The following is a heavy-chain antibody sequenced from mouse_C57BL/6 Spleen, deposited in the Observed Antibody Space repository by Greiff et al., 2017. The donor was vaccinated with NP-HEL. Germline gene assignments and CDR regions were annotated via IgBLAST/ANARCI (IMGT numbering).Heavy chain of an antibody. J-gene: IGHJ2*01. CDR1: GYTFTSYT. CDR3: ARSDGYYTFFDY. V-gene: IGHV1-4*01. D-gene: IGHD2-3*01. Sequence: QVQLQQSGAELARPGASVKMSCKASGYTFTSYTMHWVKQRPGQGLEWIGYINPSSGYTKYNQKFKDKATLTADKSSSTAYMQLSSLTSEDSAVYDCARSDGYYTFFDYWGQGTTLTVSS. CDR2: INPSSGYT.